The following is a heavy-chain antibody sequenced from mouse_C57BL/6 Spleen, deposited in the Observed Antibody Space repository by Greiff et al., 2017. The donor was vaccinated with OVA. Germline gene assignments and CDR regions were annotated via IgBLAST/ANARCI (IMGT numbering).Heavy chain of an antibody. CDR3: ARPSSGYVAWFAY. Sequence: QVQLQQPGAELVKPGASVKLSCKASGYTFTSYWMHWVKQRPGRGLEWIGRIDPNSGGTKYNEKFKSKATLTVDKPSSTAYMQLSGLTSEDSAVYYCARPSSGYVAWFAYWGQGTLVTVSA. J-gene: IGHJ3*01. CDR1: GYTFTSYW. CDR2: IDPNSGGT. V-gene: IGHV1-72*01. D-gene: IGHD3-2*02.